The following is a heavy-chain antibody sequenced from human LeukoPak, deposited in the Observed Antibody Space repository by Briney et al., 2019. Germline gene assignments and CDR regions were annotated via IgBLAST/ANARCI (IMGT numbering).Heavy chain of an antibody. CDR3: AGRGNEYSSSSEDY. D-gene: IGHD6-6*01. CDR2: IIPIFGTA. CDR1: GGTFCSYA. Sequence: VASVKVSCKASGGTFCSYAISWVRQAPGQGLERMGGIIPIFGTANYAQKFQGRVTITADESTSTAYMELSSLRSEDTAVYYCAGRGNEYSSSSEDYWGQGTLVTVSS. V-gene: IGHV1-69*13. J-gene: IGHJ4*02.